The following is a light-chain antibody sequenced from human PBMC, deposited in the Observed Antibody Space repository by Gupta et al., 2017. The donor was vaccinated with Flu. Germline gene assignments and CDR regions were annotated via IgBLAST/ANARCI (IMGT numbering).Light chain of an antibody. Sequence: SYVLTQPPSVSVAPGQTARISCGGDNIGVKNVHWYLQKPGQAPVLVVYDDKDRPSGIPERFSGSNSGNTATLTISTVEVGDEADYYCQVWDSSSDHEVFGGGNKLTIL. V-gene: IGLV3-21*02. CDR1: NIGVKN. J-gene: IGLJ2*01. CDR3: QVWDSSSDHEV. CDR2: DDK.